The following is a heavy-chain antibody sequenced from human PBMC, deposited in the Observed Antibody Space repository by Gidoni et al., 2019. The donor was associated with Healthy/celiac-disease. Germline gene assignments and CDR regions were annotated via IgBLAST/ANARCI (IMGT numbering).Heavy chain of an antibody. CDR1: GGTFSSYA. Sequence: QVPLVQSGAAVKKPGSSVKVSCKASGGTFSSYAISWVRQAPGQGLEWMGRIIPILGIANYAQKFQGRVTITADKSTSTAYMELSSLRSEDTAVYYCARSYYYDSSGYYYHYFDYWGQGTLVTVSS. V-gene: IGHV1-69*04. CDR3: ARSYYYDSSGYYYHYFDY. CDR2: IIPILGIA. J-gene: IGHJ4*02. D-gene: IGHD3-22*01.